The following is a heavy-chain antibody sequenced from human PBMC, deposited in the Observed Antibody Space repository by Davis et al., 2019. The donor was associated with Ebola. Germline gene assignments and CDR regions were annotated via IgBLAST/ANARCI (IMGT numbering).Heavy chain of an antibody. Sequence: GESLKISCAASGFTFSSYAMHWVRQAPGKGLEYVSAISSNGGSTYYANSVKGRFTISRDNSKNTLYLQMGSLRAEDMAVYYCARTYWDIVVVPAAKAYYYYGMDVWGQGTTVTVSS. CDR2: ISSNGGST. J-gene: IGHJ6*02. V-gene: IGHV3-64*01. CDR3: ARTYWDIVVVPAAKAYYYYGMDV. CDR1: GFTFSSYA. D-gene: IGHD2-2*01.